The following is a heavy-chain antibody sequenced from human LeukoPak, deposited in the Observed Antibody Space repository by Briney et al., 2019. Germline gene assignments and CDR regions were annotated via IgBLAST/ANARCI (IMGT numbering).Heavy chain of an antibody. CDR1: GGSISISSYY. J-gene: IGHJ5*02. V-gene: IGHV4-39*07. CDR2: IYYSGST. D-gene: IGHD3-10*01. CDR3: ARDGRVRGVTYNWFDP. Sequence: PSETLSLTCTVSGGSISISSYYWGWIRQPPGKGLEWTGSIYYSGSTYYNPSLKSRVIISVDTSKNQFSLKLSSVTAADTAVYYCARDGRVRGVTYNWFDPWGQGTLVTVSS.